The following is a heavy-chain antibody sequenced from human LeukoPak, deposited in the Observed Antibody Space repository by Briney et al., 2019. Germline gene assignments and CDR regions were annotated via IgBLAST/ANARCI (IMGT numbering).Heavy chain of an antibody. J-gene: IGHJ4*02. Sequence: PSETLSLTCAISGHSSTRGYCWAWFRQSPGKGLEWIATFFQSEKSFYNASLKSRVIMSLDTSKSQFSLNLTSVTAADTAVYYCARVLPVPYLLDSWGQGTHVTVSS. CDR2: FFQSEKS. D-gene: IGHD2/OR15-2a*01. CDR3: ARVLPVPYLLDS. CDR1: GHSSTRGYC. V-gene: IGHV4-38-2*01.